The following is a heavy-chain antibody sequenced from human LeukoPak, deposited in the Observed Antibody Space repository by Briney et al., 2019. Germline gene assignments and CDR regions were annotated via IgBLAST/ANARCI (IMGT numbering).Heavy chain of an antibody. CDR2: IWYDGSNK. J-gene: IGHJ4*02. D-gene: IGHD3-10*01. CDR1: GFTFSSYG. V-gene: IGHV3-30*02. Sequence: PGGSLRLSCAASGFTFSSYGMHWVRQAPGKGLEWVAVIWYDGSNKYYADSVKGRFTTSRDNSKNTLYLQMNSLRAEDTAVYYCAKDRYYGSGSWGYYFDYWGQGTLVTVSS. CDR3: AKDRYYGSGSWGYYFDY.